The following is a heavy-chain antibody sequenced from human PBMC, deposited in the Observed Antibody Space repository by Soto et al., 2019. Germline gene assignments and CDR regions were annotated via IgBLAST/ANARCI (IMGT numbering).Heavy chain of an antibody. D-gene: IGHD2-15*01. J-gene: IGHJ6*02. CDR1: GYTFTGYY. CDR3: ARGVVRDFYYYGMDV. V-gene: IGHV1-2*04. Sequence: QVQVVQSGAEVKKPGASVKVSCKASGYTFTGYYMHWVRQAPGQGLEWMGWINPKSGGTNYAQKFQGWVTMTRDTSFRTAYMELSRLRSDDTAVYYCARGVVRDFYYYGMDVWGQGTTFNVSS. CDR2: INPKSGGT.